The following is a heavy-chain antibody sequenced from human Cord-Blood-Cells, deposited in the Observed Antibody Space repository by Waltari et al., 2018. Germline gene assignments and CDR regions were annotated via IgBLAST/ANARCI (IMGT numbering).Heavy chain of an antibody. Sequence: EVQLLESGGGLVQPGGSLRLSCAASGFTFSSYAISSVRQAPGQGLEGVSAISGSGGSTYYADSVKGRFTISRDNSKNTLYLQMNSLRAEDTAVYYWAKDAQVGATYYFDYWGQGTLVTVSS. J-gene: IGHJ4*02. D-gene: IGHD1-26*01. CDR2: ISGSGGST. CDR1: GFTFSSYA. V-gene: IGHV3-23*01. CDR3: AKDAQVGATYYFDY.